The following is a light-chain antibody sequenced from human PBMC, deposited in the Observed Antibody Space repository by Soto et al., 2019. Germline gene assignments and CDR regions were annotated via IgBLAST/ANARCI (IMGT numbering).Light chain of an antibody. CDR3: SSYTSSSTVV. CDR2: RDD. Sequence: QSVLTQPPSASATPGQRITISCFGSSSNIGSNYGYWYQQLPGTAPKLLISRDDERPSGVPDRFSGSKSGTSASLAISGVRSEDEADYYCSSYTSSSTVVFGGGTKLTVL. V-gene: IGLV1-47*01. CDR1: SSNIGSNY. J-gene: IGLJ2*01.